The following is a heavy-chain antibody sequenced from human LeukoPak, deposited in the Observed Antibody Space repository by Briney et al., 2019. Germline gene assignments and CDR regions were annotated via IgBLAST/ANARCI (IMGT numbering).Heavy chain of an antibody. CDR3: AKRRIVMVTAKDAFDI. CDR1: GFTFNNYA. D-gene: IGHD2-21*02. Sequence: GGSLRLSCAASGFTFNNYAMTWVRQAPGKGLEWVSGISCSGDSTYYTDSVKGRFTISRDNSKHTLYLQMNSLKADDTAVYYCAKRRIVMVTAKDAFDIWGQGTMVTVSS. V-gene: IGHV3-23*01. CDR2: ISCSGDST. J-gene: IGHJ3*02.